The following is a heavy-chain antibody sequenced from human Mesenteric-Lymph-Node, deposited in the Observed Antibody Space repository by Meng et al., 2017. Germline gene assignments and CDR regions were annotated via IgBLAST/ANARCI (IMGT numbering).Heavy chain of an antibody. D-gene: IGHD1-7*01. Sequence: VQLVESGGGVEPPGGSLRLSCVVSGFTFSSYAMIWVRQAPGKGLEWVSSISGSASSTYYADSVKGRFTISRDNSKNTLYLQMNSLRAEDTALYYCVSWNYFASNWGQGTLVTVSS. CDR3: VSWNYFASN. V-gene: IGHV3-23*04. J-gene: IGHJ4*02. CDR2: ISGSASST. CDR1: GFTFSSYA.